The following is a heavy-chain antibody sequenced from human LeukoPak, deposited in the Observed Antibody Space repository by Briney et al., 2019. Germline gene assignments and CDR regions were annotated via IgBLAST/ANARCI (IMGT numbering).Heavy chain of an antibody. CDR3: ARALLVRNGYNYSPNYFDY. CDR1: GFTFSNYD. Sequence: PGGSLRLSCAASGFTFSNYDMHWVRQAAGKGLEWVALISYDGSEEYYVDSVKGRFTISRDNSKNTLYLQMNSLRAEDTAVYYCARALLVRNGYNYSPNYFDYWGQGTLVTVSS. D-gene: IGHD5-24*01. J-gene: IGHJ4*02. V-gene: IGHV3-30*03. CDR2: ISYDGSEE.